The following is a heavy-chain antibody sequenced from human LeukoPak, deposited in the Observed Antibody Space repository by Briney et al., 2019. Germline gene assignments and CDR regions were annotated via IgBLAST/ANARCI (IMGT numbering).Heavy chain of an antibody. CDR3: ARVYRPRYSSSWYSGMDV. V-gene: IGHV4-59*11. D-gene: IGHD6-13*01. CDR1: GGSISSRY. Sequence: QSSETLSLTCIVSGGSISSRYWNWIRQPAGKGLEWIGYIYYSGSTNYNPSLKSRVTISVDTSKNQFSLKLSSVTAADTAVYYCARVYRPRYSSSWYSGMDVWGQGTTVTVSS. J-gene: IGHJ6*02. CDR2: IYYSGST.